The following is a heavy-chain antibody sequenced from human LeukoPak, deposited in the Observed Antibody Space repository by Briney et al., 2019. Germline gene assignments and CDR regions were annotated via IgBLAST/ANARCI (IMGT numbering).Heavy chain of an antibody. J-gene: IGHJ4*02. V-gene: IGHV3-64*01. Sequence: GGSLRLSCAASGFIFTSHAMHWVRQAPGRGLEYVSTISNNGGSTFYSNSVQGRFTISRDNSKNTLYLQMGSLRTEDMAVYCCVRAGGNHAWREADYWGQGTLVTVSS. CDR1: GFIFTSHA. D-gene: IGHD1-14*01. CDR2: ISNNGGST. CDR3: VRAGGNHAWREADY.